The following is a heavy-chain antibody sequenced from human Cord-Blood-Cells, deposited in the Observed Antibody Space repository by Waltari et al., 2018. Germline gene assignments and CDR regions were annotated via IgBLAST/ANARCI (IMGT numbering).Heavy chain of an antibody. CDR2: ISSGSSTR. D-gene: IGHD1-26*01. V-gene: IGHV3-48*01. J-gene: IGHJ5*02. Sequence: EVQLVESGGGLVQPGGSLRLSCAASGFTFSSYSMNWVRQAPGKGLEWVTYISSGSSTRYYADSEKGRITISRDNAKNSLYLQMNSLRAEDTAVYYWARGRGSDPWGQGTLVTVSS. CDR1: GFTFSSYS. CDR3: ARGRGSDP.